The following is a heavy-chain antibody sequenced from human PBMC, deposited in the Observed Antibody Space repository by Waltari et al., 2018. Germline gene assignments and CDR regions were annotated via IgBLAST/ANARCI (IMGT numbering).Heavy chain of an antibody. CDR2: IYYSGSP. D-gene: IGHD3-16*01. CDR3: ARPNSSTLGGGFDY. CDR1: GDSIDRSGYY. Sequence: QLQLQESGPGLVKPSETLSLTCIVSGDSIDRSGYYWGWLRQPPGKGLGWIGSIYYSGSPFYAPSLKSRVPISVDTSKNHFSLKLSSVTAADTAVYYCARPNSSTLGGGFDYWGQGTLVTVSS. V-gene: IGHV4-39*02. J-gene: IGHJ4*02.